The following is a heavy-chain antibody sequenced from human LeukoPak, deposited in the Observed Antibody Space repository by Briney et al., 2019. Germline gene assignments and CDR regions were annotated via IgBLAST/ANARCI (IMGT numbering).Heavy chain of an antibody. CDR3: ARIIRNCTNGVCYPPRYYFDY. CDR2: INWNGGST. D-gene: IGHD2-8*01. Sequence: PGGSLRLSCAASGFTFDDYGMSWVRQAPGKGLEWVSGINWNGGSTGYADSVKGRFTISRDNAKNSLYLQMNSLRAEDTALYYCARIIRNCTNGVCYPPRYYFDYWGQGTLVTVSS. CDR1: GFTFDDYG. V-gene: IGHV3-20*04. J-gene: IGHJ4*02.